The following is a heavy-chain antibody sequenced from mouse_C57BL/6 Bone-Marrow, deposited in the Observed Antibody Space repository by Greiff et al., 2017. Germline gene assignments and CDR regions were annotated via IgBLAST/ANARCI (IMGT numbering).Heavy chain of an antibody. CDR2: INPNYGTT. D-gene: IGHD2-4*01. CDR3: ARGDDYGDAMGY. CDR1: GYSFTDYN. Sequence: EVQLQQSGPELVKPGASVKISCKASGYSFTDYNMNWVKQRTGKSLEWIGEINPNYGTTSYNQKFKGKATLTVDQSSSTAYMQLNSLTSEDSAVYYCARGDDYGDAMGYGGRGTWVTVSA. V-gene: IGHV1-39*01. J-gene: IGHJ4*01.